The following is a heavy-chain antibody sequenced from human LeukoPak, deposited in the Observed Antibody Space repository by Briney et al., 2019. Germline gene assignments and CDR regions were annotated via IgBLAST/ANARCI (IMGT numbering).Heavy chain of an antibody. J-gene: IGHJ4*02. V-gene: IGHV1-69*13. CDR3: ARGGPYYDILTGYYEDFDY. CDR2: IIPIFGTA. D-gene: IGHD3-9*01. Sequence: ASVKVSCKASGGTFSSYAISWVRQAPGQGLEWMGGIIPIFGTANYAQKFQGRVTITADESTSTAYMELSSLRSEDTAVYYCARGGPYYDILTGYYEDFDYWGQGTLVTVSS. CDR1: GGTFSSYA.